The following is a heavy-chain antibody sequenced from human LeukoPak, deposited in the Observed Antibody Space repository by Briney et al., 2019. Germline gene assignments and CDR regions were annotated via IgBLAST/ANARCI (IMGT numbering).Heavy chain of an antibody. CDR3: AREMGVVTAHGIDV. D-gene: IGHD4-23*01. CDR1: GGSISSISSNNYH. Sequence: SETLSLTCTVSGGSISSISSNNYHWGWIRQPPGKGLEWIGSIYYSGSTYYNPSLKSRVTISVDTSKNQFSLKLSSVTAADTALYYCAREMGVVTAHGIDVWGQGTTVTVSS. CDR2: IYYSGST. J-gene: IGHJ6*02. V-gene: IGHV4-39*02.